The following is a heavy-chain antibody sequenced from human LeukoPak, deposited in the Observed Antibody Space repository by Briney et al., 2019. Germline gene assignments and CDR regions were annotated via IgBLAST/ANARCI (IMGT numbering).Heavy chain of an antibody. Sequence: SETLSLTCTVSGDSISSYYWSWIRQPPGKGLEWIGYIYYSGSTKYNPSLKSRVTISVDTSKNQFSLKLSSVTAADTAVYYCARIGHEDYYFDYWGQGTLVTVSS. CDR2: IYYSGST. J-gene: IGHJ4*02. CDR1: GDSISSYY. V-gene: IGHV4-59*01. CDR3: ARIGHEDYYFDY.